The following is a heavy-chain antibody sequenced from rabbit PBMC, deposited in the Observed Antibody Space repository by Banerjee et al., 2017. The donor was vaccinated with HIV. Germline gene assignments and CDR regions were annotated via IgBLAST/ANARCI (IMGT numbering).Heavy chain of an antibody. V-gene: IGHV1S40*01. J-gene: IGHJ4*01. CDR2: INTSSGNT. D-gene: IGHD4-1*01. CDR1: GFSLSSRYD. CDR3: ARDLAGAIGWNFNL. Sequence: QSLEESGGDLVKPGASLTLTCTASGFSLSSRYDIFWVRQAPGKGLEWIGCINTSSGNTVYASWAKGRFTISKTSSTTVTLQMTSLTAADTATYFCARDLAGAIGWNFNLWGPGTLVPVS.